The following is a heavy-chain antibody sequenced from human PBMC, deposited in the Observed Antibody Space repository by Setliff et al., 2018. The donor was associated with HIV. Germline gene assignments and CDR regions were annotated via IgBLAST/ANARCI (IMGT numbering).Heavy chain of an antibody. Sequence: ASVKVSCKASGYTFIDYYMHWVRQAPGQGLEWMGMINPSGGSTSYAQNFQGGVTMTRDTSTHTVYMELTSLRSDDTAVYYCAKDDRYYYDTSGSPSNWFDPWGQGTLVTVSS. CDR3: AKDDRYYYDTSGSPSNWFDP. J-gene: IGHJ5*02. CDR2: INPSGGST. D-gene: IGHD3-22*01. V-gene: IGHV1-46*01. CDR1: GYTFIDYY.